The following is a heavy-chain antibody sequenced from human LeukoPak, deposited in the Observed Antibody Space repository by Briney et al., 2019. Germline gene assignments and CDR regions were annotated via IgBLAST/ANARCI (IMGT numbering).Heavy chain of an antibody. Sequence: SETLSLTCTVSGGSISSYYWSWIRQPAGKGLEWIGRIYTSGSTNYNPSLKSRVTISVDKSKNQFSLKLSSVPSADTAVYYCTRLPWGVYYFDYWGQGTLVTVSS. D-gene: IGHD7-27*01. CDR1: GGSISSYY. CDR3: TRLPWGVYYFDY. CDR2: IYTSGST. V-gene: IGHV4-4*07. J-gene: IGHJ4*02.